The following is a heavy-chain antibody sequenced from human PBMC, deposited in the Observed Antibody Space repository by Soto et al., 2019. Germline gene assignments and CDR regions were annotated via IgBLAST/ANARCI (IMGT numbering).Heavy chain of an antibody. CDR3: AREVGQWSGRVSYFDL. Sequence: PGGSLRLSCAPSGFTFSGTWMSLVRQAPGKGLEWVANINEYGSKKYYVDSVKGRFAISRDNAKSSLYLQINSLRAEDTAVYYCAREVGQWSGRVSYFDLWGRGTLVTVSP. D-gene: IGHD3-3*01. V-gene: IGHV3-7*05. CDR2: INEYGSKK. J-gene: IGHJ2*01. CDR1: GFTFSGTW.